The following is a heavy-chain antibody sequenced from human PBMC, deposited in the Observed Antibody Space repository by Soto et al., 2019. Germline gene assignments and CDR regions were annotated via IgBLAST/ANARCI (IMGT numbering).Heavy chain of an antibody. CDR1: GGSISSGDYY. J-gene: IGHJ4*02. CDR3: ARDSIAAAGIGY. V-gene: IGHV4-30-4*01. Sequence: SETLSLTCTVSGGSISSGDYYWSWIRQPPGKGLEWIGYIYYSGSTYYNPSLKSRVTISVDTSKNQFSLKLSSVTAADTAVYYCARDSIAAAGIGYWGQGTLVTVSS. D-gene: IGHD6-13*01. CDR2: IYYSGST.